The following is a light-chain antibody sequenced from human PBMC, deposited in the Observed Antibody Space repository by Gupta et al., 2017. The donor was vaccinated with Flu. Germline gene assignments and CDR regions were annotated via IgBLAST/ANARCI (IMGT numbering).Light chain of an antibody. CDR1: QNIGGY. J-gene: IGKJ1*01. V-gene: IGKV1-39*01. CDR2: AAS. Sequence: PTSLSASVGDRVTITCRASQNIGGYVKWYYQKPGKAPKLLIYAASTLQSGVPSRVSGSGSGTDFTLTISSLQPEDFATYYCQQRDNIPITFGQGTRVEIK. CDR3: QQRDNIPIT.